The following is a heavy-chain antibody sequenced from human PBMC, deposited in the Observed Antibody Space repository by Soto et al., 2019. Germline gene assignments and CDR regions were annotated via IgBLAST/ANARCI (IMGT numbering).Heavy chain of an antibody. Sequence: GGSLRLSCAASGFTFSSYSMNWVRQAPGKGLEWVSYISSSSSTIYYADSVKGRFTISRDNAKNSLYLQMNSLRAEDTAVYYCARDPAAIPGYYFDYWGQGTLVTVSS. D-gene: IGHD2-2*02. J-gene: IGHJ4*02. CDR3: ARDPAAIPGYYFDY. CDR2: ISSSSSTI. CDR1: GFTFSSYS. V-gene: IGHV3-48*04.